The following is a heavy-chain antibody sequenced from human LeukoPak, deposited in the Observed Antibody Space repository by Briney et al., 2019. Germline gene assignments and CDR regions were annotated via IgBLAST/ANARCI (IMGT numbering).Heavy chain of an antibody. V-gene: IGHV4-34*01. J-gene: IGHJ4*02. CDR2: INHSGST. CDR3: ARSSGWRKYYFDY. Sequence: PSETLSLTCAVYGGSFSGYYWSWIRQPPGKGLEWIGEINHSGSTNYNPSLKSRVTISVDTSKNQSSLKLSSVTAADTAVYYCARSSGWRKYYFDYWGQGTLVTVSS. CDR1: GGSFSGYY. D-gene: IGHD6-19*01.